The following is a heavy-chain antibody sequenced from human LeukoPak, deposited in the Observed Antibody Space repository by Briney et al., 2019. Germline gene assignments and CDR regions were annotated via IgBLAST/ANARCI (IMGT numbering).Heavy chain of an antibody. V-gene: IGHV3-7*01. D-gene: IGHD3/OR15-3a*01. Sequence: PGGSLRLSCAASGFTFSSYWMSWVRQAPGKGLEYVANIKQDGSEKYYVDSVKGRFTISRDNAKNSLYLQMNSLRAEDTAVYYCARDRAVRWTGSLNKWGQGTMVTVSS. CDR1: GFTFSSYW. CDR3: ARDRAVRWTGSLNK. CDR2: IKQDGSEK. J-gene: IGHJ3*01.